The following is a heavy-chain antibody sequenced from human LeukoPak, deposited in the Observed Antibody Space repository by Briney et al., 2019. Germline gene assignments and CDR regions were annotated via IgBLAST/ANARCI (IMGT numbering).Heavy chain of an antibody. CDR2: ISNNGGYT. V-gene: IGHV3-23*01. CDR1: GFTFSSSA. CDR3: AKTHIAATDFDY. J-gene: IGHJ4*02. D-gene: IGHD6-6*01. Sequence: PGGSLRLSCAASGFTFSSSAMSWVRQAPGKGLEWVSAISNNGGYTYYADSVKGRFTISRDNSKNTLYLQMNSLRAEDTAVYYCAKTHIAATDFDYWGQGTLVTVSS.